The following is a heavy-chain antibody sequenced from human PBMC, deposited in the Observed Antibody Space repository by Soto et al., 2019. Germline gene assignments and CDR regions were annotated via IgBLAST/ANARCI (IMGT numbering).Heavy chain of an antibody. V-gene: IGHV1-2*02. D-gene: IGHD4-17*01. CDR3: ARGRTVYFYGMDV. CDR2: INPHSGDT. J-gene: IGHJ6*02. Sequence: QVQLVQSGAEVKKPGASVKVSYVASGYTFTDHYIHWVRQAPGQGLEWMGWINPHSGDTIYAQKFQGRVTLTRDTSISTAYMELSRLRSDDTAVYYCARGRTVYFYGMDVWGQGTTVTVSS. CDR1: GYTFTDHY.